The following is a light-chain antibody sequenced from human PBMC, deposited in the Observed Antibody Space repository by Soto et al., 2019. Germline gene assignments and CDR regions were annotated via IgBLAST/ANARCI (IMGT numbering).Light chain of an antibody. CDR3: QQCGSSPWT. Sequence: EIVLTQSPGTLSLSPGERATLSCRASQSISSSFLAWYQQRPGQSPRLLIYGALYRATGIPARFSGSGSGTDFTLTISRLEPEDFAVYYCQQCGSSPWTFGQGTKVEIK. J-gene: IGKJ1*01. V-gene: IGKV3-20*01. CDR2: GAL. CDR1: QSISSSF.